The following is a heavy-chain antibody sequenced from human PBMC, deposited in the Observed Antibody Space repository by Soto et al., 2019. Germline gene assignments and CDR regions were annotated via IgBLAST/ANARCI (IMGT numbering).Heavy chain of an antibody. J-gene: IGHJ4*02. CDR3: TRTREITGAYIVVVPAAYDY. CDR1: GFTSSGSA. V-gene: IGHV3-73*01. CDR2: IRSKANSYAT. Sequence: GVPLRLSRAASGFTSSGSAMHWVRQASGKGLEWPGRIRSKANSYATAYAASVKGRFTISRDDSKNTAYLQMNSLKTEDTAVYYCTRTREITGAYIVVVPAAYDYWGQGTLVTVSS. D-gene: IGHD2-2*01.